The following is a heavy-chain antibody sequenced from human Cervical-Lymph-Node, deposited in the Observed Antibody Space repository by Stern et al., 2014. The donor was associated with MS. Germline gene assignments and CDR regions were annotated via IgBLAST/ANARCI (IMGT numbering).Heavy chain of an antibody. J-gene: IGHJ2*01. CDR3: ARGVTAVTNYVPNWCFDV. CDR2: VYYSGIT. CDR1: GGSITNRDY. Sequence: QLQLQESGPGLVKPSETLSLTCTVSGGSITNRDYWGWIRQSPGKGLEWIGSVYYSGITYYRPSLKSRATISLDTSTNQFFLRLTSVTATDTAVYFCARGVTAVTNYVPNWCFDVWGRGTLVTVSS. D-gene: IGHD4-11*01. V-gene: IGHV4-39*01.